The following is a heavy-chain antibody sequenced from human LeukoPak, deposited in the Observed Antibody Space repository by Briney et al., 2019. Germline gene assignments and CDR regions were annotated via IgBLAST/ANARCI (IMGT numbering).Heavy chain of an antibody. Sequence: GGSLRLSWAASGFTFSDYYMSWIRQAPGKGLEWVSYISSSGSTIYYADSVKGRFTISRDNAKNSLYLQMNSLRAEDTAVYYCARVVTAILLDYWGQGTLVTVSS. D-gene: IGHD2-21*02. J-gene: IGHJ4*02. V-gene: IGHV3-11*01. CDR2: ISSSGSTI. CDR1: GFTFSDYY. CDR3: ARVVTAILLDY.